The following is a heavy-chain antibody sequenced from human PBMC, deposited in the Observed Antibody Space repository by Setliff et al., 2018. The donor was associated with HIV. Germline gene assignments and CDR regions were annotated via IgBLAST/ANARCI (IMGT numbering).Heavy chain of an antibody. CDR1: GFAFNTYT. CDR3: ASFPTITASQDVFDI. CDR2: ISSSSSFI. D-gene: IGHD4-4*01. J-gene: IGHJ3*02. Sequence: GGSLRLSCTASGFAFNTYTMNWVRQAPGKGLEWVSSISSSSSFIYYADSVRGRFTVSRDNAKNSLYLQMISRRVEDTAIYYCASFPTITASQDVFDIWGHGTMVTVSS. V-gene: IGHV3-21*01.